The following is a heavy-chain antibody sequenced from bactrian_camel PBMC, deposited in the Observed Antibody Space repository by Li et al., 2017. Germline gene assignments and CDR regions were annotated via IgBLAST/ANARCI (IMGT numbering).Heavy chain of an antibody. CDR3: VNGASDVGYNY. J-gene: IGHJ4*01. CDR2: INSGGGNT. CDR1: GFIFSTYY. Sequence: QLVESGGDLVQPGRSLRLSCAASGFIFSTYYISWVRQAPGKGLEWVSYINSGGGNTFYADHVKGRFTISRDNAKNTLYLQLNSLKTEDTAMYYCVNGASDVGYNYWGQGTQVTVS. D-gene: IGHD3*01. V-gene: IGHV3S28*01.